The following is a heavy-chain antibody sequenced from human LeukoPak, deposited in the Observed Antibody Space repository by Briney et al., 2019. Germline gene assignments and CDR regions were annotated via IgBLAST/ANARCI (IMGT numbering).Heavy chain of an antibody. J-gene: IGHJ4*02. Sequence: ASVKVSCKASGYTFTSYGISWVRQAPGQGLEWMGWISAYNGNTNYAQKLQGRVTMTTDTSTSTAYMELRSLRSDDTAVYYCARDKGGWYTDGWGYWGQGTLVTVSS. CDR1: GYTFTSYG. CDR3: ARDKGGWYTDGWGY. D-gene: IGHD6-19*01. V-gene: IGHV1-18*01. CDR2: ISAYNGNT.